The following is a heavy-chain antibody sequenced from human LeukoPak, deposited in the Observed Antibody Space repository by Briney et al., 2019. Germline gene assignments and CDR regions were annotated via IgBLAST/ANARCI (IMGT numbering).Heavy chain of an antibody. CDR1: GFTFSTYT. CDR3: VRGGTTSYDY. Sequence: PGGSLRLSCAASGFTFSTYTMNWVRQAPGKGLEWVSSISPGSSYIYYADSLKGRFTVSRDNAKNSLYLQMNSLRAEDTAVYYCVRGGTTSYDYWGQGTLVTVSS. V-gene: IGHV3-21*01. CDR2: ISPGSSYI. D-gene: IGHD1-7*01. J-gene: IGHJ4*02.